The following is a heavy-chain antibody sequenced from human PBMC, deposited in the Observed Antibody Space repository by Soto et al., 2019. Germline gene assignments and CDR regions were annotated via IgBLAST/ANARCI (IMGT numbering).Heavy chain of an antibody. D-gene: IGHD3-22*01. CDR1: GFTFNTYN. CDR2: ISDSSSTI. CDR3: ARDDYPYYDDSSGYHFAY. Sequence: GGSLRLSCAASGFTFNTYNMNWVRQAPGKGLEWVSYISDSSSTIHYADSVKGRFTISRDNAKNSLYLQMNSLRAEDTAVYYCARDDYPYYDDSSGYHFAYWGQGALVTVSS. J-gene: IGHJ4*02. V-gene: IGHV3-48*01.